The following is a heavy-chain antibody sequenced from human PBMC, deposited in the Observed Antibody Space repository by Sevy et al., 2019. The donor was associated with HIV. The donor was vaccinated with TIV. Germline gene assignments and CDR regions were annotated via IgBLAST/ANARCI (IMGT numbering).Heavy chain of an antibody. V-gene: IGHV3-23*01. D-gene: IGHD2-15*01. CDR2: ISGSGGDT. CDR1: GFTFSSYH. CDR3: AEELVVVVGDAFDI. Sequence: GGSLRLSCAASGFTFSSYHMSWVRQAPGKGLEWISAISGSGGDTYYAHSLKGRFTISRDITKNTEYLQMNSLIAHDTAVYDCAEELVVVVGDAFDIWGQGTMVTVSS. J-gene: IGHJ3*02.